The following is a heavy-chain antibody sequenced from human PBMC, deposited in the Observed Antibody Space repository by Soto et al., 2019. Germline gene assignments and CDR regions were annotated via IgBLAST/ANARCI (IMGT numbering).Heavy chain of an antibody. CDR2: ISYDGSNT. CDR1: GFTFSNYA. V-gene: IGHV3-30-3*01. CDR3: AGERRGLDY. Sequence: PGGSLRLSCAASGFTFSNYAIHWVRQAPGKGLEWVAVISYDGSNTYYAESVKGRFTISRDNSKNTLFLQMNSLRTEDTAVYYCAGERRGLDYWGQGTLVTVSS. J-gene: IGHJ4*02.